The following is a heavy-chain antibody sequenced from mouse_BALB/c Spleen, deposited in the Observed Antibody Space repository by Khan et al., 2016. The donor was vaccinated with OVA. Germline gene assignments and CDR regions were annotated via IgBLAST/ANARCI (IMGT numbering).Heavy chain of an antibody. CDR3: ASIIVYYDGSSCEGYYFDY. V-gene: IGHV3-2*02. Sequence: QLQESGPGLVKPSQSLSLTCTVTGYSITSDYAWNWIRQFPGNKLEWMGYISYSGSTAYNPSLKSRISITRDTSKNQVFLLLNSVTTEDTATXYCASIIVYYDGSSCEGYYFDYWGQGTTLTVSS. D-gene: IGHD1-1*01. J-gene: IGHJ2*01. CDR2: ISYSGST. CDR1: GYSITSDYA.